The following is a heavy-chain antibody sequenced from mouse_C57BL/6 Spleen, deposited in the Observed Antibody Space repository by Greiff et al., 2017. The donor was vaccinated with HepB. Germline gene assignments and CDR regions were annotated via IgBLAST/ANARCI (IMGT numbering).Heavy chain of an antibody. CDR2: IWSDGST. D-gene: IGHD1-3*01. CDR1: GFSLTSYG. CDR3: ARQGFLYDYAMDY. V-gene: IGHV2-6-1*01. J-gene: IGHJ4*01. Sequence: VHLVESGPGLVAPSQSLSITCTVSGFSLTSYGVHWVRQPPGKGLEWLVVIWSDGSTTYNSALKSRLSISKDNPKSQVFLKMNSLQTDDTAMYYCARQGFLYDYAMDYWGQGTSVTVSS.